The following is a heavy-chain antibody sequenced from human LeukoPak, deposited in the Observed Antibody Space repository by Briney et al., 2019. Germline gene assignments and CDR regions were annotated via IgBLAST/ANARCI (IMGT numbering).Heavy chain of an antibody. J-gene: IGHJ3*02. CDR2: IYYSGST. CDR3: ARDLLLYDSSGYYYLVKGHAFDI. Sequence: SQTLSLTCTVSNGSISSGGYYWSWIRQHPGKGLEWIGYIYYSGSTYYNPSLRSRVTISVDTSKNQFSLKLSTVTAADTAVYYCARDLLLYDSSGYYYLVKGHAFDIWGQGTMVTVSS. V-gene: IGHV4-31*03. D-gene: IGHD3-22*01. CDR1: NGSISSGGYY.